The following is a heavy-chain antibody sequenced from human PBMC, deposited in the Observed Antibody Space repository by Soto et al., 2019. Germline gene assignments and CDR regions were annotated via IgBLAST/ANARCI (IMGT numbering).Heavy chain of an antibody. J-gene: IGHJ5*02. CDR3: AREYCSSTSCLNWFDP. CDR1: GFTFISYA. CDR2: ISYNGSNK. V-gene: IGHV3-30-3*01. Sequence: GGSLRLSCAASGFTFISYAMHWVLQAPCKGLEWVAFISYNGSNKYYADSVRGRFTISRDNSKNTLYLQMNSLRAEDTAVYYCAREYCSSTSCLNWFDPWGQGTLVTVSS. D-gene: IGHD2-2*01.